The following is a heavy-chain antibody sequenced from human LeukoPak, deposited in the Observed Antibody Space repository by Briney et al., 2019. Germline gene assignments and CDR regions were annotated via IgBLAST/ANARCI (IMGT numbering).Heavy chain of an antibody. V-gene: IGHV4-4*07. CDR2: IYASGST. Sequence: SSEPLSLTCTVSGVSISSYYWSWIRQPAGKGLEWIGRIYASGSTNYNPSLKSRVTMSADTSKNQFSLRLSSVTAADTAVYYCARAFVATGRGPVSEVAMFDYWGQGTLVTVSS. CDR1: GVSISSYY. D-gene: IGHD6-13*01. CDR3: ARAFVATGRGPVSEVAMFDY. J-gene: IGHJ4*02.